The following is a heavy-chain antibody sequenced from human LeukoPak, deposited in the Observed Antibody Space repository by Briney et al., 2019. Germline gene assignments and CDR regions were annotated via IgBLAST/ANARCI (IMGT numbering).Heavy chain of an antibody. CDR1: GFTFDEYA. V-gene: IGHV3-9*01. CDR2: ISWNSGNI. D-gene: IGHD6-6*01. Sequence: GGSLRLSCATSGFTFDEYAMHWVRQAPGKGLEWVSGISWNSGNIGYADSVKGRFTISRDNAKNSLYLQMNSLRAEDTALYYCARDGFGPARPNDAFDIWGQGTMVTVSS. CDR3: ARDGFGPARPNDAFDI. J-gene: IGHJ3*02.